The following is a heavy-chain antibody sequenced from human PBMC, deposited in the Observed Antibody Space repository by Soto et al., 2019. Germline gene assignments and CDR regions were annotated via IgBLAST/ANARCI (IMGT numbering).Heavy chain of an antibody. CDR3: AKGGLVVPAAFYYMDV. J-gene: IGHJ6*03. D-gene: IGHD2-2*01. CDR1: GFTFSSYA. CDR2: ISGSGGST. Sequence: GGSLRLSCAASGFTFSSYAMSWVRQAPGKGLEWVSAISGSGGSTYYADSVKGRFTISRDNSKNTLYLQMNSLRAEDTAVYYCAKGGLVVPAAFYYMDVWGKGTTVTVSS. V-gene: IGHV3-23*01.